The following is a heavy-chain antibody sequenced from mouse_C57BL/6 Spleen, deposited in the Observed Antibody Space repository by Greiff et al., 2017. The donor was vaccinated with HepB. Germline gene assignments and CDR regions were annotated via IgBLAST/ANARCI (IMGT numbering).Heavy chain of an antibody. CDR1: GYTFTDYN. CDR3: ARRITTVVEWYFDV. Sequence: VQLQQSGPELVKPGASVKIPCKASGYTFTDYNMDWVKQSHGKSLEWIGDINPNNGGTIYNQKFKGKATLTVDKSSSTAYMELRSLTSEDTAVYYCARRITTVVEWYFDVWGTGTTVTVSS. CDR2: INPNNGGT. J-gene: IGHJ1*03. D-gene: IGHD1-1*01. V-gene: IGHV1-18*01.